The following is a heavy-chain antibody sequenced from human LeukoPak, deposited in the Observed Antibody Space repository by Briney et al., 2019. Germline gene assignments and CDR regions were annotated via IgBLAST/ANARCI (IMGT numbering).Heavy chain of an antibody. Sequence: PSETLSLTCTVSGGSISSGDYYWSWIRQHPGKGLEWIGYIYYSGSTYYNPSLKSRVTISVDTSKNQFSLKLSSVTAADTAVYYCARVPRGYSYGLLDYWGQGTLVTVSS. CDR1: GGSISSGDYY. J-gene: IGHJ4*02. V-gene: IGHV4-30-4*08. CDR2: IYYSGST. D-gene: IGHD5-18*01. CDR3: ARVPRGYSYGLLDY.